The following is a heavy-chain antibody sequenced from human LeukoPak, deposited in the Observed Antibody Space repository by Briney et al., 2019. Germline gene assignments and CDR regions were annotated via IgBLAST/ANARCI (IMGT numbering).Heavy chain of an antibody. CDR3: TRDNDGYTSFDY. CDR1: GFTFSSHR. V-gene: IGHV3-21*01. J-gene: IGHJ4*02. Sequence: GGSLRLSCAASGFTFSSHRMNWVRQAPGKGLEWVSSISSRSSYISYADSVKGRFTTSRDNAKNSLYLQMNSLRAEDTAVYYCTRDNDGYTSFDYWGQGTLVTVSS. D-gene: IGHD5-24*01. CDR2: ISSRSSYI.